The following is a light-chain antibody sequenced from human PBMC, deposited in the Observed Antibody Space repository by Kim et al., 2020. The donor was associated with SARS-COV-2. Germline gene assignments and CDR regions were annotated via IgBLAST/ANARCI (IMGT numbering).Light chain of an antibody. CDR2: GKN. Sequence: LGQTVRITCQGDSLRIYYASWYQQKPGQAPVLVIYGKNNRPSGIPDRFSGSSSGNTASLTITGAQAEDEADYYCNSRDSSGNHLVFGGGTQLTVL. CDR3: NSRDSSGNHLV. V-gene: IGLV3-19*01. CDR1: SLRIYY. J-gene: IGLJ3*02.